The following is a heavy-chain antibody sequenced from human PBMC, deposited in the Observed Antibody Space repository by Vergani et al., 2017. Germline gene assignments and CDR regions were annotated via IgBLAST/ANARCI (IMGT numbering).Heavy chain of an antibody. J-gene: IGHJ4*02. D-gene: IGHD3-10*01. CDR3: AVRPRVNLVGGGIVTKRTFDY. V-gene: IGHV4-34*02. CDR2: INNDRYT. Sequence: QVQLQQWGAGVVKPSGTLSLTCAVFGESFSSFYWSWIRQPPGKGLEWIGEINNDRYTNYSPSLEGRITVSRDTAKNQFSLNLMSVTAADTAMYYCAVRPRVNLVGGGIVTKRTFDYWSQGSLVTVSS. CDR1: GESFSSFY.